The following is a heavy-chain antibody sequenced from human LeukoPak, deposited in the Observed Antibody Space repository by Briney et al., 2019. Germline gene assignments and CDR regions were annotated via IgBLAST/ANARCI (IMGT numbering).Heavy chain of an antibody. V-gene: IGHV3-30*04. CDR3: TSNSGYEKGF. Sequence: GRSLRLSCAASGFTFSSYAMHWVRQAPGKGLEWVAVISYDGSNKYYADSVKGRFTISRDNSKNMLYLQMNSLRTEDTAVYYCTSNSGYEKGFWGQGNLVTVSS. CDR2: ISYDGSNK. D-gene: IGHD5-12*01. CDR1: GFTFSSYA. J-gene: IGHJ4*02.